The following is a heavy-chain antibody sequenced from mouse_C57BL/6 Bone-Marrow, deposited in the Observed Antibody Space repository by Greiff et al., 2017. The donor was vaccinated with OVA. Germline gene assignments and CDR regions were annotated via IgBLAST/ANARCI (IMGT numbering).Heavy chain of an antibody. CDR2: ISSGGDYI. CDR1: GFTFSSYA. V-gene: IGHV5-9-1*02. J-gene: IGHJ2*01. CDR3: TRDYRKYYFDY. D-gene: IGHD2-4*01. Sequence: EVKLMESGEGLVKPGGSLKLSCAASGFTFSSYAMSWVRQTPEKRLEWVAYISSGGDYIYYADTVKCRFTISRDNARNTLYLQMSSLKSEDTAMYYCTRDYRKYYFDYWGQGTTLTVSS.